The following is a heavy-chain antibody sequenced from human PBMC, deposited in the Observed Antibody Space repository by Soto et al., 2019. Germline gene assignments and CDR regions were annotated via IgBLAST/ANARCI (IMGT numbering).Heavy chain of an antibody. Sequence: SETLSLTGTVSGGSISSGDYYWSWIRQPPGKGLEWIGYIYYSGSTYYNPSLKSRVTISVDTSKNQFSLKLSSVTAADTAVYYCARRKTYYDFWSGFPDAFDIWGQGTMVTVSS. CDR1: GGSISSGDYY. V-gene: IGHV4-30-4*01. CDR2: IYYSGST. CDR3: ARRKTYYDFWSGFPDAFDI. D-gene: IGHD3-3*01. J-gene: IGHJ3*02.